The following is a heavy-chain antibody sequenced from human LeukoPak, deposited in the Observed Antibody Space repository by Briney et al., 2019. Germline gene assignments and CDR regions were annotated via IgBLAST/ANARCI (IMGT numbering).Heavy chain of an antibody. CDR3: ARDRDDSSGYYRETLFDY. V-gene: IGHV1-2*02. CDR1: GYTFTEYY. J-gene: IGHJ4*02. Sequence: AAVKVSFKASGYTFTEYYMHGVRQAPGQGREGVGWINHNSGGTNYAQKFQGRVTMTRDTSISTAYMELSRLRSDDTAVYYCARDRDDSSGYYRETLFDYWGQGTLVTVSS. CDR2: INHNSGGT. D-gene: IGHD3-22*01.